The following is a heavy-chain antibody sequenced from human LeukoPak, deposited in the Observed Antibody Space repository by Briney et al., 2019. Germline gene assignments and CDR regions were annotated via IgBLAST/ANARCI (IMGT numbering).Heavy chain of an antibody. D-gene: IGHD3-10*01. Sequence: PSGTLSLTCSVSGGAINSAGYYWSWIRQHPGKGLEWIGYIYYSGNTYYNPSLKSRVTISVDTSKNHFSLKLTSVTAADTAIYYCARDQRGSGSYTDDYYAMDVWGKGTTVTVSS. CDR1: GGAINSAGYY. CDR3: ARDQRGSGSYTDDYYAMDV. CDR2: IYYSGNT. V-gene: IGHV4-31*03. J-gene: IGHJ6*04.